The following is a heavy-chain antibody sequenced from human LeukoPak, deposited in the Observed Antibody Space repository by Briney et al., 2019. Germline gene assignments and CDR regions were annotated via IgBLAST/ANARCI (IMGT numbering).Heavy chain of an antibody. D-gene: IGHD4-23*01. J-gene: IGHJ4*02. CDR3: ARGSRGNFDY. Sequence: SETLSLTCTVSGGSISSYYWSWIRQPPGKGLEWIGYIYYSGSTYYNPSLKSRVTISVDTSKNQFSLKQSSVTAADTAVYYCARGSRGNFDYWGQGTLVTVSS. CDR1: GGSISSYY. V-gene: IGHV4-59*04. CDR2: IYYSGST.